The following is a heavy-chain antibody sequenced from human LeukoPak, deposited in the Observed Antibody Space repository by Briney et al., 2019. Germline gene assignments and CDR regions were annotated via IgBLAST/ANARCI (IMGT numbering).Heavy chain of an antibody. V-gene: IGHV3-74*01. D-gene: IGHD6-6*01. CDR3: ARGGVYSTSAVDY. Sequence: GGSLRLSCAASGFTFSSYWMHWVRQAPGKGLLWVSRINTDGSSTTYADSVKGRFTISRDNAKDTLYLQMNSLRADDTAVYYCARGGVYSTSAVDYCGQGTLVTVSS. CDR1: GFTFSSYW. J-gene: IGHJ4*02. CDR2: INTDGSST.